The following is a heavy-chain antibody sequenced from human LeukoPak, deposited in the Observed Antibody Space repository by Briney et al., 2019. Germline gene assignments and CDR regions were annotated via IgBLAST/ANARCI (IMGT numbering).Heavy chain of an antibody. CDR1: GFTFSSYA. CDR2: ISGSGGST. Sequence: GGSLRLSCAASGFTFSSYAMSWVRQAPGKGLEWVSAISGSGGSTYYADSVKGRFTISRDNSKNTLYLQMNSLRAEDTAVYYCARDQWLVRGAFDIWGQGTMVTVSS. J-gene: IGHJ3*02. V-gene: IGHV3-23*01. CDR3: ARDQWLVRGAFDI. D-gene: IGHD6-19*01.